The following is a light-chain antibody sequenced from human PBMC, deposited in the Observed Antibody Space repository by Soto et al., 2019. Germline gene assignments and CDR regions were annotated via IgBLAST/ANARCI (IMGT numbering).Light chain of an antibody. CDR3: QQYGSSPWP. Sequence: EIVLTQSPGTLSLSPGERATLSCRASQSVRSNYLAWYQQKRGQAPRLLIYGASSRATGIQGRFSGSGSGTGLTLTISRLEHEDFAVYYCQQYGSSPWPFGQGTKVEVK. J-gene: IGKJ1*01. CDR2: GAS. CDR1: QSVRSNY. V-gene: IGKV3-20*01.